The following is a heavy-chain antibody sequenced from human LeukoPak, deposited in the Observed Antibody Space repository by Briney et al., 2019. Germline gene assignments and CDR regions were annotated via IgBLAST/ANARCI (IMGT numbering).Heavy chain of an antibody. V-gene: IGHV3-21*01. CDR2: ISSSSNYI. CDR3: ARGQGLQLKSGSDY. CDR1: GFTFSSYT. J-gene: IGHJ4*02. D-gene: IGHD5-24*01. Sequence: PGGSLRLPCAASGFTFSSYTMNWVRQAPGKGLEWVSSISSSSNYIYYADSVKGRFTISRDNAKNSLFLQMNSPRAEDTAVYYCARGQGLQLKSGSDYWGQGTLVTVSS.